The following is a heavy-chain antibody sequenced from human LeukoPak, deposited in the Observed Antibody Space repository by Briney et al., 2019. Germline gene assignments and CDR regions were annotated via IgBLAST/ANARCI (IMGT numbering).Heavy chain of an antibody. V-gene: IGHV4-30-2*01. Sequence: PSQTLSLTCTVSGGSISSGGYYWSWIRQPPGKGLEWIGYIYHSGSTYYNPSLKSRVTISVDRSKNQFSLKLSSVTAADTAVYYCARGEQWLVRGFDYWGQGTLVTVSS. J-gene: IGHJ4*02. D-gene: IGHD6-19*01. CDR1: GGSISSGGYY. CDR3: ARGEQWLVRGFDY. CDR2: IYHSGST.